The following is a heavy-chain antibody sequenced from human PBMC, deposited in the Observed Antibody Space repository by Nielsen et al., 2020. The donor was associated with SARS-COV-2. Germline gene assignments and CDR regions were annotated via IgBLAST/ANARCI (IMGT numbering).Heavy chain of an antibody. V-gene: IGHV3-53*04. CDR3: ARSHYSDGSGYYWPYYFDY. J-gene: IGHJ4*02. CDR1: GFTVRNNY. Sequence: GESLKISCAASGFTVRNNYMSWVRQAPGKALELVSLIYSGGSIYYIDSVKGRFTTSRHTSENTLYLQMNSLRDEDTAVYYCARSHYSDGSGYYWPYYFDYWGQGTLVTVSS. CDR2: IYSGGSI. D-gene: IGHD3-22*01.